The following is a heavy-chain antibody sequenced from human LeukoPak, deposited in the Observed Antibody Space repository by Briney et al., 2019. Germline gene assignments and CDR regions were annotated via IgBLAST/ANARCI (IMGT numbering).Heavy chain of an antibody. Sequence: GASVKVSCKASGGTFSSYAISWVRQAPGQGLEWMGGIIPIFGTANYAQKFQGRVTITADESTSTAYMELSSLRSEDTAVYYCATMENGYGSGSYYPFDYWGQGTLVTVSS. D-gene: IGHD3-10*01. V-gene: IGHV1-69*01. CDR3: ATMENGYGSGSYYPFDY. J-gene: IGHJ4*02. CDR2: IIPIFGTA. CDR1: GGTFSSYA.